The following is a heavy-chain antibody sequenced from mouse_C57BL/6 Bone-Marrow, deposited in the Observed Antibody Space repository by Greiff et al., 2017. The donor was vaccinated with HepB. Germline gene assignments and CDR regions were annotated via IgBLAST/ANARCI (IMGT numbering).Heavy chain of an antibody. D-gene: IGHD2-4*01. CDR2: INPSSGYT. CDR1: GYTFTSYT. V-gene: IGHV1-4*01. J-gene: IGHJ2*01. Sequence: QVQLKQSGAELVKPGASVKLSCKASGYTFTSYTMHWVKQRPGQGLEWIGYINPSSGYTKYNQKFKDKATLTADKSSSTAYMQLSSLTSEDSAVYYCAFYEYDYFDYWGQGTTLTVSS. CDR3: AFYEYDYFDY.